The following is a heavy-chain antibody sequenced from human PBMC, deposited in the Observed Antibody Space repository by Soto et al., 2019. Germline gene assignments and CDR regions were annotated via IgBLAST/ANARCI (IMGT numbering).Heavy chain of an antibody. J-gene: IGHJ5*02. CDR3: ARFTYKSGFNWFDP. CDR2: MYTSGST. Sequence: SETLSLTCTVSGGSISNYYWTWIRQPAGKGLEWIGRMYTSGSTDYNPSLKSRVTISIDKSKNQSSLNLRSVTAADTAVYFCARFTYKSGFNWFDPWGQGTQVTVSS. V-gene: IGHV4-4*07. CDR1: GGSISNYY. D-gene: IGHD5-12*01.